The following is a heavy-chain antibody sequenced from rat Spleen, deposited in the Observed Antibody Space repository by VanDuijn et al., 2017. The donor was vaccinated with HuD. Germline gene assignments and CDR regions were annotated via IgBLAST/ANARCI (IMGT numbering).Heavy chain of an antibody. V-gene: IGHV5-25*01. J-gene: IGHJ3*01. CDR3: VRQDTSGYSNWFAY. CDR1: GFTFSNYD. Sequence: EVQLVESGGGLVQPGRSLKLSCAASGFTFSNYDMAWVRQARTKGLEWVASISPSGVTYYRDSVKGRFTVSRENAKSTLYFLMDSLRSEDTATYYCVRQDTSGYSNWFAYWGQGTLVTVSS. D-gene: IGHD4-3*01. CDR2: ISPSGVT.